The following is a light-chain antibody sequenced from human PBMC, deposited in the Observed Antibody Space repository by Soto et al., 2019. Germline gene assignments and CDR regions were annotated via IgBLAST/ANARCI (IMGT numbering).Light chain of an antibody. V-gene: IGKV3-20*01. CDR3: QQYNEWPPFT. CDR1: QSFSSSY. CDR2: GAS. J-gene: IGKJ5*01. Sequence: EIVLTQSPGTLSLSPGERATLSCRAIQSFSSSYLAWYQQKPGQAPRLLIYGASSRATGIPDRFSGSGSGTDFTLTISRLEPEDFAVYYCQQYNEWPPFTFGQGTRLEIK.